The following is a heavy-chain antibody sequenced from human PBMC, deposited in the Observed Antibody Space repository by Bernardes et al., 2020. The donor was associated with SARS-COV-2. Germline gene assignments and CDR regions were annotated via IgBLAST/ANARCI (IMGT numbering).Heavy chain of an antibody. CDR3: AIDSYSHYGYSSSHYYYGLDV. CDR1: GFNFDDYA. V-gene: IGHV3-9*01. J-gene: IGHJ6*02. D-gene: IGHD4-17*01. Sequence: GGSLRLSCAASGFNFDDYAMPWVRPVLGLGLCSGSATDSTGAHSGYADAYSGRFPIPRDNAKNSLHLQMNSLGAEDTALYYCAIDSYSHYGYSSSHYYYGLDVWGQGTTITVAS. CDR2: TDSTGAHS.